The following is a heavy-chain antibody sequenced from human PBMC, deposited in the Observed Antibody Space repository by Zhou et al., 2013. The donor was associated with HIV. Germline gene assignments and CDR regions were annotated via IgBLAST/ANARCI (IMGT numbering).Heavy chain of an antibody. V-gene: IGHV1-46*01. CDR2: IKCDDGRT. CDR1: GDTTFSVYY. CDR3: ARSISTIDGNYHFGMDF. D-gene: IGHD1-1*01. Sequence: QVQLVQSGAEVKKPGSSVKVSCKASGDTTFSVYYIHWVRQAPGHGLEWMGIIKCDDGRTAYADTLRGRISVTRDTSTTTVKLQLNSLTFEDTAVYFCARSISTIDGNYHFGMDFWGQGTTVTVSS. J-gene: IGHJ6*02.